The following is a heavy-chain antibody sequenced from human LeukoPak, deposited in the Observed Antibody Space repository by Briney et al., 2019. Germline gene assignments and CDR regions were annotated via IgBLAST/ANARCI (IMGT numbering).Heavy chain of an antibody. Sequence: PSETLSLTCTVSGGSISSSSYYWGWIRQPPGKGLEWIVNIYYSGSTYYNPSLKSRVTISVDTSKNQLSLKLSAVTAADTAVYYCASVRRGFGESSRYYSYYYMDVWGNGTTVPIS. J-gene: IGHJ6*03. CDR3: ASVRRGFGESSRYYSYYYMDV. D-gene: IGHD3-10*01. CDR2: IYYSGST. CDR1: GGSISSSSYY. V-gene: IGHV4-39*01.